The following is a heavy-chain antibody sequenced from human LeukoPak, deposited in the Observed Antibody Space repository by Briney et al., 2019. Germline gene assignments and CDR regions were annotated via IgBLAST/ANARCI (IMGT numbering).Heavy chain of an antibody. CDR2: INHSGST. D-gene: IGHD1-14*01. J-gene: IGHJ4*02. CDR1: GGSFSGCY. Sequence: PSETLSLTCAVYGGSFSGCYWSWIRQPPGKGLEWIGEINHSGSTNYNPSLKSRVTISVDTSKNQFSLKLSSVTAADTAVSYCAGGVAGPTFLSDYWGQGTLVTVSS. CDR3: AGGVAGPTFLSDY. V-gene: IGHV4-34*01.